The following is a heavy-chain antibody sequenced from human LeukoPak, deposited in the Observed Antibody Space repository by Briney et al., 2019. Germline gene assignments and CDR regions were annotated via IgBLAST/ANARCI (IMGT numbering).Heavy chain of an antibody. CDR1: GFTFSSYS. CDR2: ISSSSSYI. J-gene: IGHJ6*02. Sequence: PGGSLRLSCAASGFTFSSYSMNWVRQAPGKGLEWVSSISSSSSYIYYADSVKGRFTISRDNAKNSPYLQMNSLRAEDTAVYYCARARYCSSTSCYLDVWGQGTTVTVSS. V-gene: IGHV3-21*01. CDR3: ARARYCSSTSCYLDV. D-gene: IGHD2-2*01.